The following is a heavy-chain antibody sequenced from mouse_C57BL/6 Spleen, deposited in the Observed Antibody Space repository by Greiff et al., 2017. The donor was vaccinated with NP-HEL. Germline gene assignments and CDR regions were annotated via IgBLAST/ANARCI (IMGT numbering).Heavy chain of an antibody. CDR2: ISSGSSTI. J-gene: IGHJ4*01. CDR3: ARKFLYYYAMDY. Sequence: EVKLEESGGGLVKPGGSLKLSCAASGFTFSDYGMHWVRQAPEKGLEWVAYISSGSSTIYYADTVKGRFTISRDNAKNTLFLQMTSLRSEDTAMYYCARKFLYYYAMDYWGQGTSVTVSS. CDR1: GFTFSDYG. V-gene: IGHV5-17*01.